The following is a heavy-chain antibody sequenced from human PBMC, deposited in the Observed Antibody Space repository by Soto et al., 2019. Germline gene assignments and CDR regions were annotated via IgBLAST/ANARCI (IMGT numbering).Heavy chain of an antibody. CDR1: GGTFSNYA. D-gene: IGHD1-1*01. V-gene: IGHV1-69*13. CDR2: IIPIYGIT. Sequence: SVKVSCKTSGGTFSNYAISWVRQAPGQGLEWMGGIIPIYGITKYAQKFQGRVTITADESTTTVYMEQSSLRSDDTAVYYCAKEVGTTHYYNYTMNVWGQGTSVTVSS. J-gene: IGHJ6*01. CDR3: AKEVGTTHYYNYTMNV.